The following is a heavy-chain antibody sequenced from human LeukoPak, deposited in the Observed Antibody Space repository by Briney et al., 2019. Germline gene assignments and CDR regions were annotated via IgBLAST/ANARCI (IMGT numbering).Heavy chain of an antibody. CDR1: GFTFEDDG. CDR3: ARDPHVRGFFDY. Sequence: GALRLSCAASGFTFEDDGMTWVRQVPGKGLEWLSGINWTGRSAGYADSVKGRFTISRDNTKNFLYLHMNSLRADDTALYYCARDPHVRGFFDYWGQGTLVTVSS. CDR2: INWTGRSA. D-gene: IGHD3-10*01. V-gene: IGHV3-20*04. J-gene: IGHJ4*02.